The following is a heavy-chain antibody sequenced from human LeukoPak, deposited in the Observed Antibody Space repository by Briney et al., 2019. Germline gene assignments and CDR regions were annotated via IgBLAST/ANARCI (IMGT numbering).Heavy chain of an antibody. CDR2: INHSGST. Sequence: PSETLSLTCAVYGGSFSGYYWSWIRQPPGKGLEWIGEINHSGSTNYNPSLKSRVTISVDTSKNQSSLKLSSVTAADTAVYYCARGPGGSGYQDYWGQGTLVTVSS. CDR3: ARGPGGSGYQDY. D-gene: IGHD3-22*01. CDR1: GGSFSGYY. V-gene: IGHV4-34*01. J-gene: IGHJ4*02.